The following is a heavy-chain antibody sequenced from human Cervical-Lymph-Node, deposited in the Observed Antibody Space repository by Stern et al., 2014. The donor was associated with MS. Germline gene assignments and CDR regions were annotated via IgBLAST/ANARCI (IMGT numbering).Heavy chain of an antibody. D-gene: IGHD2-8*01. CDR1: KFTFSSSG. CDR2: ISYDGNRK. Sequence: QVQLVQSGGGVVQPGRSLRLSCAASKFTFSSSGLHWVRQAPGKGLEWVAVISYDGNRKYYAESVKGRFTISRDNSRDALYLQMNSLRDDDTALYYCAREAPSGVYFDLWGQGTLLTVSS. J-gene: IGHJ4*02. V-gene: IGHV3-30*04. CDR3: AREAPSGVYFDL.